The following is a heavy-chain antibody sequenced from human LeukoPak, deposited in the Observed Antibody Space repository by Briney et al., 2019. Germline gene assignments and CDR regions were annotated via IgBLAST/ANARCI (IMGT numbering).Heavy chain of an antibody. J-gene: IGHJ3*02. D-gene: IGHD7-27*01. Sequence: KTSETLSLTCAVYGGYFSDYCWSWIRQPPGKGLEWIGEITHSGTTNYNPSLKSRVTISVDTSKNQFSLKLSSVTAADTAVYYCARDSNWATHYDAFDIWGQGTMVTVSS. CDR1: GGYFSDYC. V-gene: IGHV4-34*01. CDR3: ARDSNWATHYDAFDI. CDR2: ITHSGTT.